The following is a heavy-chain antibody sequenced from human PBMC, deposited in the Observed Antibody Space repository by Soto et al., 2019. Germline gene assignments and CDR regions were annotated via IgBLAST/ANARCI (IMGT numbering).Heavy chain of an antibody. D-gene: IGHD6-13*01. V-gene: IGHV5-51*01. CDR1: GYSFTSYW. CDR2: LYPGDYDT. J-gene: IGHJ6*02. CDR3: ARSSPEKPTTRSWYGRDYLYGMYV. Sequence: SLKISCKGSGYSFTSYWIGWVRQLPGKGLASMRILYPGDYDTRYSPSFQVQVTISADQSISTAYPQWSSLKASDTAMYYCARSSPEKPTTRSWYGRDYLYGMYVWGQETRV.